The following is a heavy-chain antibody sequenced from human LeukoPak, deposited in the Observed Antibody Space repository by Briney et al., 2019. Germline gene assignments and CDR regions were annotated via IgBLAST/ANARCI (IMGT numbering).Heavy chain of an antibody. D-gene: IGHD4-23*01. CDR2: INHSGST. J-gene: IGHJ4*02. V-gene: IGHV4-34*01. Sequence: SETLSLTCGVYGGSFSDYYWSWIRQPPGKGLEWIGEINHSGSTNYSPSLKSRVTISVHTSKNQFSLKLSSVTAADTAVYYCARFGHGGNSGDYWGQGTLVTVSS. CDR3: ARFGHGGNSGDY. CDR1: GGSFSDYY.